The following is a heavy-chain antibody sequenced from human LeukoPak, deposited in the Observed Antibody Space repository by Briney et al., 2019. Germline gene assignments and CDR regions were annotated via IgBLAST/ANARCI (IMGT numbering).Heavy chain of an antibody. J-gene: IGHJ4*02. V-gene: IGHV3-30*03. Sequence: PGGSLRLSCAASGFTFSSYGMNWARQAPGKGLEWVAVISYDGSMKYYADSVKGRFTISRDNSKNTLYLQMNSLRAEDTAVYYCARESEEMATIFWGQGTLVTVSS. D-gene: IGHD5-24*01. CDR1: GFTFSSYG. CDR3: ARESEEMATIF. CDR2: ISYDGSMK.